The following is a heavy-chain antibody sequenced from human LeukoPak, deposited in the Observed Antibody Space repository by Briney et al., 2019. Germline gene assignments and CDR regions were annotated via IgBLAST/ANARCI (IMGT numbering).Heavy chain of an antibody. J-gene: IGHJ4*02. Sequence: SETLSLTCAVSGGSISSSNWWSWVRQPPGKGLEWIGEINHSGSTNYNPSLKSRVTISVDTSKNQFSLKLSSVTAADTAVYYCARKHSYGYKVLDYWGQGTLVTVSS. CDR3: ARKHSYGYKVLDY. D-gene: IGHD5-18*01. CDR1: GGSISSSNW. CDR2: INHSGST. V-gene: IGHV4-4*02.